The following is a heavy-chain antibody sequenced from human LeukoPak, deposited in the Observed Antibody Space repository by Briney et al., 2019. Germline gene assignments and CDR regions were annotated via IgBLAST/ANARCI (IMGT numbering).Heavy chain of an antibody. CDR1: GYTFTGYY. V-gene: IGHV1-2*02. CDR2: INPNSGGT. CDR3: ARDPEEGSSGIDP. D-gene: IGHD2-15*01. J-gene: IGHJ5*02. Sequence: ASVKVSCKASGYTFTGYYMHWVRQAPGQGLEWMGWINPNSGGTNYAQKFQGRVTMTRDTSISTAYMELSRLRSDDTAVYYCARDPEEGSSGIDPWGQGTLVTVSS.